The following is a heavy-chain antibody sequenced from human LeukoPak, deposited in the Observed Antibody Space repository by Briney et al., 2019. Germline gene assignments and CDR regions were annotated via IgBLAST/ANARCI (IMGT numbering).Heavy chain of an antibody. CDR1: GGSVSSGDYY. Sequence: PSETLSLTCTVSGGSVSSGDYYWTWIRQPAGKGLEWIGRIYTSGSTSYSPSLKSRVTISLDTSKNQFSLRLSSVTAADTAVYYCARGGITGTRYYRNAFDIWGQGTMVTVSS. CDR3: ARGGITGTRYYRNAFDI. J-gene: IGHJ3*02. CDR2: IYTSGST. D-gene: IGHD1-7*01. V-gene: IGHV4-61*02.